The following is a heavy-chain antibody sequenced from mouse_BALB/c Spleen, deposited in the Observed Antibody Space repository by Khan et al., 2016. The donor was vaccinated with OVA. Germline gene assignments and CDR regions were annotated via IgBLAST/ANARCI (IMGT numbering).Heavy chain of an antibody. V-gene: IGHV14-3*02. J-gene: IGHJ1*01. D-gene: IGHD2-3*01. Sequence: VRLQQSGAELVKPGASVKLSCTASGFNIKDTYLHWVKQQPEQGLEWIGRIAPANGNTQYDPKFQGKATLTSDTSSNTSYLQLNSLTSEDTAVYYCARPSYDPRDFEVWGAGTTVTVSS. CDR2: IAPANGNT. CDR3: ARPSYDPRDFEV. CDR1: GFNIKDTY.